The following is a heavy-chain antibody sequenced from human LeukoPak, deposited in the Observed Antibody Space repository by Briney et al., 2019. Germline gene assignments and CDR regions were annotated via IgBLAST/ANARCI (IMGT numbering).Heavy chain of an antibody. D-gene: IGHD5-24*01. CDR1: GGSISSYY. CDR2: IYYSGST. Sequence: SETLSLTCTVAGGSISSYYWSWIRKPPGKGLEWIGYIYYSGSTNYNPSLKSRVTISVDTSKNQFSLKLSSVTAADTAVYYCARGRRDGYNSGYYFDYWGQGTLVTVSS. V-gene: IGHV4-59*01. CDR3: ARGRRDGYNSGYYFDY. J-gene: IGHJ4*02.